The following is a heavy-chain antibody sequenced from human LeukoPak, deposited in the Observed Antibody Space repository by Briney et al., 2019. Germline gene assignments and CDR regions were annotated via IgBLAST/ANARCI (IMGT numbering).Heavy chain of an antibody. CDR3: AKTYYYDSSGYPGGHSIDY. CDR1: GFTFSSYG. J-gene: IGHJ4*02. Sequence: GRSLRLSCAASGFTFSSYGMHWVRQAPGKGLEWVAVIWYDGSNKYYADSVKGRFTISRDNSKNTLYLQMNSLRAEDTAVYYCAKTYYYDSSGYPGGHSIDYWGQGTLVTVSS. D-gene: IGHD3-22*01. V-gene: IGHV3-33*06. CDR2: IWYDGSNK.